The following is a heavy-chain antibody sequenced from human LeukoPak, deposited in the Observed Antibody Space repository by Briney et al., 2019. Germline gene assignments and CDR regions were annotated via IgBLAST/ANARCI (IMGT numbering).Heavy chain of an antibody. D-gene: IGHD3-10*02. J-gene: IGHJ3*02. CDR3: AKCSASYYNDASDI. V-gene: IGHV3-23*01. CDR1: GFTFNNFA. CDR2: IRGGGAGA. Sequence: GGSLRLSCAASGFTFNNFAMNWVRQAPGKGLEWVSFIRGGGAGARYADSVKGRFTISRDNSKNTLYLQMNSLRAEDTAIYYCAKCSASYYNDASDIWGQGTMVTVSS.